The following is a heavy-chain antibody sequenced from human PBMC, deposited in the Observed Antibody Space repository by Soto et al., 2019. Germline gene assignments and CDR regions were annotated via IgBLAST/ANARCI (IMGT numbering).Heavy chain of an antibody. Sequence: SETLSLTCTVSGGFISSNYWSWIRQPPGKGPEWIGNIYDSGNTKYNPSLKSRVIMSVDTSKNQFSLKLSSVTAADSAVYYCARAIMIYGLGVWGPGTTVTVSS. J-gene: IGHJ6*02. CDR3: ARAIMIYGLGV. CDR2: IYDSGNT. CDR1: GGFISSNY. V-gene: IGHV4-59*01. D-gene: IGHD3-16*01.